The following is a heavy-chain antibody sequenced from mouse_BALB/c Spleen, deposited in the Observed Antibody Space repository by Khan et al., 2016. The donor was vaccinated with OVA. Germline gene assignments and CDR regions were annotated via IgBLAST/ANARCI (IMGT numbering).Heavy chain of an antibody. CDR1: GFTFSNFG. Sequence: EVELVESGGGLVQPGGSRKLSCAASGFTFSNFGMHWFRQAPEKGLEWVAYISSGSSTIYYADTVKGRFTISRDNPKNTLFLQMTSLRSEDTAMYYCTGDYYGRSDGGYWGQGTLVTVSA. CDR2: ISSGSSTI. CDR3: TGDYYGRSDGGY. J-gene: IGHJ3*01. V-gene: IGHV5-17*02. D-gene: IGHD1-1*01.